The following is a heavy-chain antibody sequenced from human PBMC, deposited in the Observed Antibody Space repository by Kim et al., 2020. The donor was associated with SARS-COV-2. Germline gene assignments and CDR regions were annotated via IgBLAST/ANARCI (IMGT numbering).Heavy chain of an antibody. CDR1: GGSISSSSYY. J-gene: IGHJ5*02. V-gene: IGHV4-39*01. CDR3: ARHGGSIPVLLWFGDLGTNWFDP. Sequence: SETLSLTCTVSGGSISSSSYYWGWIRQPPGKGLEWIGSIYYSGSTYYNPSLKSRVTISVDTSKNQFSLKLSSVTAADTAVYYCARHGGSIPVLLWFGDLGTNWFDPWGQGTLVTVSS. D-gene: IGHD3-10*01. CDR2: IYYSGST.